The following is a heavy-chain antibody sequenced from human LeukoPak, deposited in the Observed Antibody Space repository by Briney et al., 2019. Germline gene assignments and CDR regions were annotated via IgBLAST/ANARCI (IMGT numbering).Heavy chain of an antibody. D-gene: IGHD3-10*01. J-gene: IGHJ3*02. CDR1: GGTFTIYA. V-gene: IGHV1-69*06. CDR3: ARGSRITMVRGAHDAFDI. CDR2: IIPIFGTA. Sequence: ASVTVSCKASGGTFTIYAISWVRQAPGQGLEWMGGIIPIFGTANYAQKFQGRVTITADKSTSTAYMELSSLRSEDTAVYYCARGSRITMVRGAHDAFDIWGQGTMVTVSS.